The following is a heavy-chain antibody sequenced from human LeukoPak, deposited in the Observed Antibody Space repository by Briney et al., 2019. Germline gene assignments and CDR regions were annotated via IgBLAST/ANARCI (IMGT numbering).Heavy chain of an antibody. D-gene: IGHD3-9*01. CDR2: ISSSGSTI. CDR3: ARDSDILTGYGDFDY. V-gene: IGHV3-48*03. J-gene: IGHJ4*02. CDR1: GFTFSSYE. Sequence: QPGGSLRLSCAASGFTFSSYEMNWVRQAPGKGLEWVSYISSSGSTIYYADSAKGRFTISRDNAKNSLYLQMNSLRAEDTAVYYCARDSDILTGYGDFDYWGQGTLVTVSS.